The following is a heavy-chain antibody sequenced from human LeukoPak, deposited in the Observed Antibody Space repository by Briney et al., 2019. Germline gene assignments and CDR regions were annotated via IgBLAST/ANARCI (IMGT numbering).Heavy chain of an antibody. J-gene: IGHJ4*02. CDR2: ISGSGGNT. V-gene: IGHV3-23*01. D-gene: IGHD6-19*01. Sequence: GGSLRLSCAASGFTFSSYAMHWVRQAPGKGLEWVAAISGSGGNTYYADSVKGRFTISRDTSKNTLYLQMNSLRAEDTAVYYCAAVANTGFDYWGQGTLGTVSS. CDR1: GFTFSSYA. CDR3: AAVANTGFDY.